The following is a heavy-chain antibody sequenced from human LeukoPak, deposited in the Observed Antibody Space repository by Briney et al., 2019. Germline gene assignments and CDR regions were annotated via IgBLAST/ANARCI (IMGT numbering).Heavy chain of an antibody. CDR3: ARGVVPGAVVGFDP. J-gene: IGHJ5*02. CDR2: IYYSGST. V-gene: IGHV4-59*01. CDR1: GGSISSYY. Sequence: SETLSLTCTVSGGSISSYYRSWIRQPPGKGLEWIGYIYYSGSTNYNPSLKSRVTISVDTSKNQFSLKLSSVTAADTAVYYCARGVVPGAVVGFDPWGQGTLVTVSS. D-gene: IGHD2-2*01.